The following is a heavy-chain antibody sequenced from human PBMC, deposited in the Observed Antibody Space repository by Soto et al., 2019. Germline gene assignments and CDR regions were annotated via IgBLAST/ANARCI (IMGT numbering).Heavy chain of an antibody. J-gene: IGHJ6*02. D-gene: IGHD1-1*01. Sequence: EVQLLESGGGLVQPGGSLRLSCAASGVTFSTYAMNWDRQAPGNGLEWVSAISGSDGSIHYADSVKSRFTISRDNSKNTLYLHMNSLGDEHTAVYHCVKGYWKGDVWGPGTTVTVSS. CDR3: VKGYWKGDV. V-gene: IGHV3-23*01. CDR1: GVTFSTYA. CDR2: ISGSDGSI.